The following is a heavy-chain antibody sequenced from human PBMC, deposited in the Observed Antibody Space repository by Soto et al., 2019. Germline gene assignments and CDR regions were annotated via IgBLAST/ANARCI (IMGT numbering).Heavy chain of an antibody. J-gene: IGHJ4*02. CDR1: GYTFTDCY. D-gene: IGHD6-13*01. CDR3: ARDGLVSSAKYYFDY. V-gene: IGHV1-2*02. Sequence: QVQLVQSGAEVKKPGPSVRVSCKASGYTFTDCYVHWVRQAPGQGLEWMGWINPKSGGTNIAQRFKGRVNMTRDMSINTAYMELNSLKSDDTAVYYCARDGLVSSAKYYFDYWGQGTLVTVSS. CDR2: INPKSGGT.